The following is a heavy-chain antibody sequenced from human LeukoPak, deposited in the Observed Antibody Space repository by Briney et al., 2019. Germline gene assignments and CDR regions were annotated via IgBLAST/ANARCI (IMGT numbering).Heavy chain of an antibody. V-gene: IGHV3-7*01. J-gene: IGHJ6*03. D-gene: IGHD1-26*01. CDR3: ARGGSYWERNYYYYYMDV. CDR1: GFTFSSYW. Sequence: GGSLRLFCAASGFTFSSYWMSWVRQAPGKGLEWVANIKQDGSEKYYVDSVKGRFTISRDNAKNSLYLQMNSLRAEDTAVYYCARGGSYWERNYYYYYMDVWGEGTKVTVSS. CDR2: IKQDGSEK.